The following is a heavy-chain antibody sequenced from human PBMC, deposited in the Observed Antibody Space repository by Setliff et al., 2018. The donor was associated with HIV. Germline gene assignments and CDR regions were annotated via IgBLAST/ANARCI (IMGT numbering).Heavy chain of an antibody. V-gene: IGHV1-8*01. J-gene: IGHJ5*02. Sequence: ASVKVSCKASGYSFTSYDINWVRQATGQGLEWMGWMNPKSGNTGYAQKFQGRVTMTRNTSISTAYMELNSLRSDDTAMYYCARNVPGIVPRRVGFDPWGQGTLVTVSS. CDR3: ARNVPGIVPRRVGFDP. CDR1: GYSFTSYD. CDR2: MNPKSGNT. D-gene: IGHD1-26*01.